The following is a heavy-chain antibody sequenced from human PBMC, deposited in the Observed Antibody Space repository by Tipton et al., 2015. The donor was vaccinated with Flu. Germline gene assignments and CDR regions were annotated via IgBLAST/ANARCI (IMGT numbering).Heavy chain of an antibody. J-gene: IGHJ5*02. CDR2: IFHTGNT. D-gene: IGHD4-11*01. CDR1: GDSIRSPYY. V-gene: IGHV4-38-2*02. Sequence: TLSLTCSISGDSIRSPYYWGWIRQPPGKGLEWIGNIFHTGNTFFNSSLKSRVTISVDRSKNQFSLTVSDVSAADTAMYYCARRDYGNYVSEPKNWFDPWGQGLMVTASS. CDR3: ARRDYGNYVSEPKNWFDP.